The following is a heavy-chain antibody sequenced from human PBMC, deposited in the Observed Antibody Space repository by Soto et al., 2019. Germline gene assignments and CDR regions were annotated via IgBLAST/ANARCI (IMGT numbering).Heavy chain of an antibody. D-gene: IGHD3-9*01. Sequence: PGGSLRLSCAASGFTFSSYGMHWVRQAPGKGLEWVAVISYDGSNKYYADSVKGRFTISRDNSKNTLYLQMNSLRAEDTAVYYCATSKGLRYFDWLVLDYWGQGT. J-gene: IGHJ4*02. CDR2: ISYDGSNK. CDR1: GFTFSSYG. CDR3: ATSKGLRYFDWLVLDY. V-gene: IGHV3-30*03.